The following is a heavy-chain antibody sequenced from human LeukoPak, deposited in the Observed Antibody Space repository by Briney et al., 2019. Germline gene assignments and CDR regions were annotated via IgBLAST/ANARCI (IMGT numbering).Heavy chain of an antibody. V-gene: IGHV4-39*01. CDR2: IYYSGST. D-gene: IGHD3-22*01. CDR1: GGSISSSSYY. J-gene: IGHJ4*02. Sequence: SETLSLTCTVSGGSISSSSYYWGWIRQPPGKGLEWIGSIYYSGSTYYNPSLKSRVTISVDTSKNQFSLKLSSVTAADTAVYYRARGRGRYYYDSSGPRDYWGQGTLVTVSS. CDR3: ARGRGRYYYDSSGPRDY.